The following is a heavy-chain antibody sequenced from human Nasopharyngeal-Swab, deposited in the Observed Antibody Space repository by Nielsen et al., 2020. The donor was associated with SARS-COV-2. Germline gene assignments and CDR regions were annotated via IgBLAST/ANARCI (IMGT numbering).Heavy chain of an antibody. V-gene: IGHV3-7*03. J-gene: IGHJ4*02. D-gene: IGHD1-20*01. CDR3: ARLPRNNWRLDS. CDR2: IKEDGSEK. Sequence: ESLKISCAASGFTFGNYWMSWVRQAPGKRLEWVANIKEDGSEKDYVDSVKGRFTISRDNIKNSLYLQMNSLRVEDTAVYFCARLPRNNWRLDSWGQGILVTVSS. CDR1: GFTFGNYW.